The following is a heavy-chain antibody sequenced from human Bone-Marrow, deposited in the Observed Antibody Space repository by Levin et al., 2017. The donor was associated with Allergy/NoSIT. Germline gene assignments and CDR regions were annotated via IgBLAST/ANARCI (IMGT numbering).Heavy chain of an antibody. J-gene: IGHJ5*02. CDR2: ISPNRDNT. CDR1: GYTFTSYG. CDR3: ARGLTYYEPLVGYYYDH. Sequence: GESLKISCKALGYTFTSYGIIWVRQAPGQGLEWMGWISPNRDNTNYAQKFQGRVTMTADTSTSTAYMELRSLRSDDTAVYYCARGLTYYEPLVGYYYDHWGQGSLVSVSS. D-gene: IGHD3-9*01. V-gene: IGHV1-18*01.